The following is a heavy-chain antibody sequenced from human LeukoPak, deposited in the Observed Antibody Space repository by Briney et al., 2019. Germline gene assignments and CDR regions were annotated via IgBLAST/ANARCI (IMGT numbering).Heavy chain of an antibody. J-gene: IGHJ4*02. D-gene: IGHD6-13*01. Sequence: PSETLSLTCTVSDGSMSNNYWSWIRQPPGKGLEWIGYIYYSGSTNYNPSLKSRVTISVDTSKNQFSLKLSSVTAADTAVYYCARQQLSQLYYFDYWGQGTLVTVSS. CDR2: IYYSGST. CDR3: ARQQLSQLYYFDY. V-gene: IGHV4-59*01. CDR1: DGSMSNNY.